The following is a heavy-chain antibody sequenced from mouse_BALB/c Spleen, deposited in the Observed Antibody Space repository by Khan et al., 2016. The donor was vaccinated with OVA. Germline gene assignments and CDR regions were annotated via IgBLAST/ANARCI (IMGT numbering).Heavy chain of an antibody. CDR1: GYTFTDYV. CDR2: MNTYTGEP. J-gene: IGHJ2*01. V-gene: IGHV9-1*02. Sequence: QFQLVQSGPELKKPGETVKISCKAFGYTFTDYVMNWVKQSPGEGLEWMGWMNTYTGEPTYADDFEGRFAFSLETSANTAYLQISSLKDEDMAPGFCVRFHGRYWGQGTALTVSS. CDR3: VRFHGRY.